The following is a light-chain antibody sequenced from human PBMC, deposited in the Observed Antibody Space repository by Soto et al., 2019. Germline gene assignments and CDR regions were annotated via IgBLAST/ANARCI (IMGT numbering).Light chain of an antibody. CDR3: QVWDSSSDHVV. J-gene: IGLJ2*01. V-gene: IGLV3-21*04. CDR2: YDS. CDR1: NIGGKS. Sequence: SYELTQPPSVSVAPGKTARITCGGTNIGGKSVHWYQQKPGQAPVLVIYYDSDRPSGIPERFSGSNSGNTATLTISRVEAGDEADYYCQVWDSSSDHVVFGGGTKVTVL.